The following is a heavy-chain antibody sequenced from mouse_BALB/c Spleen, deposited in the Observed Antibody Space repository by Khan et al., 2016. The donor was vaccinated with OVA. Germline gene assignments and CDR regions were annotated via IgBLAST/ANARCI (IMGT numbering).Heavy chain of an antibody. J-gene: IGHJ1*01. CDR2: INTYTGDP. CDR1: GYTFTNYG. CDR3: AKGYWYFDV. V-gene: IGHV9-3-1*01. Sequence: QVQLKQSGPELKKPGETVKISCKASGYTFTNYGMNWVKQAPGKGLKWMGWINTYTGDPTYADDFKGRFAFSLETSASTAYLQINNLKNEDTATYFCAKGYWYFDVWGAGTTVTVSS.